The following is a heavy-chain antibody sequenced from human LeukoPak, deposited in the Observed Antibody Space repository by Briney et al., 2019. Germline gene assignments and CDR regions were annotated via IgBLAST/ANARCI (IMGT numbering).Heavy chain of an antibody. CDR1: GGSISSYY. D-gene: IGHD3-10*01. Sequence: SETLSLTCTVSGGSISSYYWSWIRQLAGKGLEWIGRIYTSGSTNYNPSLKSRVTMSVDTSKNQFSLKLSSVTAADTAVYYCARDRSEVTMVRGVIASYYYYYMDVWGKGTTVTVSS. CDR3: ARDRSEVTMVRGVIASYYYYYMDV. J-gene: IGHJ6*03. CDR2: IYTSGST. V-gene: IGHV4-4*07.